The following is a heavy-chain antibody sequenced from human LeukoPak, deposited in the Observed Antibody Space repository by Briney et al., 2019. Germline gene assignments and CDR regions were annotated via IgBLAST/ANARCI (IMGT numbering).Heavy chain of an antibody. Sequence: SETLSLTCTVSGGSISSSGYYWGWIRQPPGKGLEWIGTIYHSGSAYSNPSLKSRVTMSVDTSKNQFSLNLSSVTAADTAVYYCARVGYYPDYYMDVWGKGTTVTVSS. V-gene: IGHV4-39*07. CDR1: GGSISSSGYY. J-gene: IGHJ6*03. D-gene: IGHD3-10*01. CDR3: ARVGYYPDYYMDV. CDR2: IYHSGSA.